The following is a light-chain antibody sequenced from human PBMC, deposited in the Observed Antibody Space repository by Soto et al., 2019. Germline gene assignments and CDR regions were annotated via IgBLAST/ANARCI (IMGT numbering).Light chain of an antibody. V-gene: IGKV3-20*01. Sequence: EIVLTQSPGTLSLFPGERATLSCRASQSVSSSYLAWYQQKPGQAPSLLMYGASSRATGIPHRLSGSGSGTDFKLTISRLEPDAFAVSYCQQYDNSPPYTFGQGNKLEIK. CDR1: QSVSSSY. CDR3: QQYDNSPPYT. J-gene: IGKJ2*01. CDR2: GAS.